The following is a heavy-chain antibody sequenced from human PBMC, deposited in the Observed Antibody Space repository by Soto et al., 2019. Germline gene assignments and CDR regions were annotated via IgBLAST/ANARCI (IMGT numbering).Heavy chain of an antibody. CDR2: INPNSGGT. J-gene: IGHJ4*02. Sequence: GASVKVSCKASGYTFTGYYMHWVRQAPGQGLEWMGWINPNSGGTNYAQKFQGWVTMTRDTSISTAYMELRSLRSDDTAVYYCARDSAPSFGAAAFPYWGQGTLVTVSS. V-gene: IGHV1-2*04. CDR1: GYTFTGYY. D-gene: IGHD6-13*01. CDR3: ARDSAPSFGAAAFPY.